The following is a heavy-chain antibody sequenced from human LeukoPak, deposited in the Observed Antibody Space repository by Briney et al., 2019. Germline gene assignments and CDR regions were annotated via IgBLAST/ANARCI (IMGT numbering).Heavy chain of an antibody. V-gene: IGHV4-59*08. J-gene: IGHJ3*02. CDR2: TSYSQTT. Sequence: SETLSLTCAVSGGSITGHYWNWLPQTPGMRREWIGCTSYSQTTIYHSYFNGRTTMSIDTSKNHLYLNLTSVTATDTAVYYCAKLGHSDGWYLGAFDIWGQGTTVIVSS. D-gene: IGHD6-19*01. CDR1: GGSITGHY. CDR3: AKLGHSDGWYLGAFDI.